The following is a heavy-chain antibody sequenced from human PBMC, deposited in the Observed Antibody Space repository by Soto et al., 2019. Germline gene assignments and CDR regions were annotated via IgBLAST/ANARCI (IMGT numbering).Heavy chain of an antibody. J-gene: IGHJ6*02. Sequence: EVQMVETGGGLSQPGGSLRLSCAVSGFIVSSKYMTWVRQAPGKGLDWVSVIYTGGSTHYADSARGRFTISRDSSKNTLYLQMNSLRAEAAAVYYCTTYTGYGMDVWGQGTTVTVSS. V-gene: IGHV3-53*02. CDR3: TTYTGYGMDV. CDR1: GFIVSSKY. D-gene: IGHD3-16*01. CDR2: IYTGGST.